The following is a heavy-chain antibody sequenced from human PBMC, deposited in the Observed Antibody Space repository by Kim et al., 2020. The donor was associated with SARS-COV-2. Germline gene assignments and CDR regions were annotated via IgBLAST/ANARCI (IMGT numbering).Heavy chain of an antibody. J-gene: IGHJ2*01. Sequence: GESLKISCKGSGYSFTSYWIGWVRQMPGKGLEWMGIIYPGDSDTRYSPSFQGQVTISADKSISTAYLQWSSLKASDTAMYYCARQGWLKPSGWYKRAWYFDLWGRGTLVTVSS. CDR1: GYSFTSYW. CDR2: IYPGDSDT. D-gene: IGHD6-19*01. V-gene: IGHV5-51*01. CDR3: ARQGWLKPSGWYKRAWYFDL.